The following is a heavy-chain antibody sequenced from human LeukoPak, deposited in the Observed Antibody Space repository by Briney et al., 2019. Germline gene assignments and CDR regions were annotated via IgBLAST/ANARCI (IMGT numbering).Heavy chain of an antibody. CDR1: GGSISSGSYY. D-gene: IGHD3-10*01. CDR2: IYTSGST. Sequence: SQTLSLTCTVSGGSISSGSYYRSWIRQPAGKGLEWIGRIYTSGSTNYNPSLKSRVTISVDTSKNQFFLKLSSVTAADTAVYYCASTYYGSGSADYWGQGTLVTVSS. V-gene: IGHV4-61*02. CDR3: ASTYYGSGSADY. J-gene: IGHJ4*02.